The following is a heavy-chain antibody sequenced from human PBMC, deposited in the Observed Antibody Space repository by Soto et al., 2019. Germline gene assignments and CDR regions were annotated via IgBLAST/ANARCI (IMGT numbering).Heavy chain of an antibody. CDR3: AKEVEGGYCSGGSCYYFDY. CDR1: GFTFSSYG. CDR2: ISSDGSNK. V-gene: IGHV3-30*18. J-gene: IGHJ4*02. D-gene: IGHD2-15*01. Sequence: QVQLVESGGGVVQPGRSLRLSCAASGFTFSSYGMHWVRQAPGKGLEWVAVISSDGSNKYYADSVKGRFTISRDNYKNTLYLQMNSLRAEDTAVYYCAKEVEGGYCSGGSCYYFDYWGQGTLVTVSS.